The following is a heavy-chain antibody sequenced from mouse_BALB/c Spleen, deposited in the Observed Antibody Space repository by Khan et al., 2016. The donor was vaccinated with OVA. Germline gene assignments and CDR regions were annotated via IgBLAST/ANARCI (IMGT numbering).Heavy chain of an antibody. Sequence: VQLQESGVELARPGASVKMSCKASGYTFTSYTIHWIKKRPGQGLEWIGYINPSNGYTNYNQKFKDKATLTTDKSSTTAYLQLSSLTSDDSAVYNCVRDGAYHRNDGWFAYWGQVTLVTVSA. J-gene: IGHJ3*01. D-gene: IGHD2-14*01. CDR1: GYTFTSYT. CDR3: VRDGAYHRNDGWFAY. CDR2: INPSNGYT. V-gene: IGHV1-4*01.